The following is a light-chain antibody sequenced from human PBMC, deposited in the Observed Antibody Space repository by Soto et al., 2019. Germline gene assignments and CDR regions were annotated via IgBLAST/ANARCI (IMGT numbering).Light chain of an antibody. CDR1: QTVRSSY. Sequence: TQSPGSLSLSSGDRATLSCRASQTVRSSYLAWYQQRPGQAPKLLIYGAFNRAIGIPDRFSGSESGRDYNLTISRLDPEDSALYYCQQYGDSITFGGGTKVEIK. CDR3: QQYGDSIT. J-gene: IGKJ4*01. V-gene: IGKV3-20*01. CDR2: GAF.